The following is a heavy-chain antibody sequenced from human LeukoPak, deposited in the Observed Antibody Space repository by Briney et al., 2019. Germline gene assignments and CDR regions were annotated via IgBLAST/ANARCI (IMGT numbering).Heavy chain of an antibody. V-gene: IGHV4-59*01. Sequence: RASETLSLTCTVSGGSIRSYYWSWIRQPPGKGLEWIGYIHYVGSTNYNPSLKSRVTISVDTSKNQFSLKLSSVTAADTAVYYCARRNNRWYFDLWGRGTLVTVSS. CDR1: GGSIRSYY. D-gene: IGHD1/OR15-1a*01. J-gene: IGHJ2*01. CDR3: ARRNNRWYFDL. CDR2: IHYVGST.